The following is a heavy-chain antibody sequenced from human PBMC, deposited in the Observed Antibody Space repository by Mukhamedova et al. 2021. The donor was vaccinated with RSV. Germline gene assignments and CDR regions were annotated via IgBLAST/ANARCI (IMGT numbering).Heavy chain of an antibody. CDR3: ARSMIVDTNAFDI. V-gene: IGHV3-66*02. D-gene: IGHD3-22*01. CDR2: GGGST. J-gene: IGHJ3*02. Sequence: GGGSTYYADSVKGRFTISRDNSKNTLYLQMNSLRAEDTAVYYCARSMIVDTNAFDIWGQGTMVTVSS.